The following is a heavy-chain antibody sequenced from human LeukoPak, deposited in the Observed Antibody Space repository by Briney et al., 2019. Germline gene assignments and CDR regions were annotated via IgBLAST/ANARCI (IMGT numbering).Heavy chain of an antibody. CDR2: ISYDGSNK. J-gene: IGHJ4*02. V-gene: IGHV3-30*18. Sequence: GGSLRLSCAASGFTFSSYGMHWVRQAPGKGLEWVAVISYDGSNKYYADPVEGRFTISRDNSKNTLYLQMNSLRAEDTAVYYCAKGSSGWYGPLDYWGQGTLVTVSS. D-gene: IGHD6-19*01. CDR1: GFTFSSYG. CDR3: AKGSSGWYGPLDY.